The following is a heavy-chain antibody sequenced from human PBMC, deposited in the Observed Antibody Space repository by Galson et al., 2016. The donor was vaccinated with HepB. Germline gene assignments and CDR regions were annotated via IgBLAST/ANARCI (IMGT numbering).Heavy chain of an antibody. CDR3: ARDDSSGYYDFYYGMDV. CDR1: GFTFNNYA. J-gene: IGHJ6*02. V-gene: IGHV3-30*04. CDR2: ISYDGSNK. D-gene: IGHD3-22*01. Sequence: SLRLSCAASGFTFNNYAMHWVRQAPGKGLEWVAVISYDGSNKYYADSVKGRFTISRDKSRNTLYLQMNSLRVEDTAVYYCARDDSSGYYDFYYGMDVWGQGTTVTVSS.